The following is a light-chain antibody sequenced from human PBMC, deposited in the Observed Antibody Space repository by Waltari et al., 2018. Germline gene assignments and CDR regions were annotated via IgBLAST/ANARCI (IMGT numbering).Light chain of an antibody. CDR1: DIGSKK. J-gene: IGLJ1*01. CDR2: DDS. CDR3: QVWDGFTEQYA. V-gene: IGLV3-21*02. Sequence: SYVLTQQPSVSVAPGQTATITCEGADIGSKKVHWYQQKPDQAPVLVVYDDSDRPSGIPERFSGFNPGNPATLTISRVEAGDEADYYCQVWDGFTEQYAFGTGTKVTVL.